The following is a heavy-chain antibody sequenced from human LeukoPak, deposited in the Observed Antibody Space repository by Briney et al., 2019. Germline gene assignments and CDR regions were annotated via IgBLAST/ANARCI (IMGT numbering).Heavy chain of an antibody. CDR1: GFTFSSYA. J-gene: IGHJ4*02. Sequence: GGSLRLTCAASGFTFSSYAMHWVRQAPGKGLEWVAVISYDGSNKYYADSVKGRFTISRDNSKNTLYLQMNSLRAEDTAVYYCARAFRTNPGRWGQGTLVTVSS. CDR3: ARAFRTNPGR. D-gene: IGHD3/OR15-3a*01. V-gene: IGHV3-30-3*01. CDR2: ISYDGSNK.